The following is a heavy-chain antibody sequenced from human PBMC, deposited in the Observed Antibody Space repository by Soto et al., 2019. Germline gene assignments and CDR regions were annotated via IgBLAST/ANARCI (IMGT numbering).Heavy chain of an antibody. V-gene: IGHV3-48*01. CDR1: GFTFSSYS. D-gene: IGHD5-12*01. Sequence: DVQLVEFGGGLVQPGGSLRLSCAASGFTFSSYSMNWGRQAPGKGLEWVSYISSSSGPIYYADSVKGRFTISRDNAKNSLYLQMNSLRAEDTAVYYCARGWLGGVASIRGDYWGQGTLVTVSS. J-gene: IGHJ4*02. CDR2: ISSSSGPI. CDR3: ARGWLGGVASIRGDY.